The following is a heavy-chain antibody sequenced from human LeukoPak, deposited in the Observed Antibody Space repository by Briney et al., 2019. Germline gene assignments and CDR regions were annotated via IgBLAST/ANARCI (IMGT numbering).Heavy chain of an antibody. J-gene: IGHJ6*02. D-gene: IGHD1-26*01. Sequence: GASVKVSCKVSGYTLTDLSMHWVRQAPGKGFEWMGGFDPEDGERIFAEKFQGRVTITADKSTNTAYMELSRLRSEDTAVYYCARAPTWLGGSYSPGVDVWGQGTTVTVSS. CDR3: ARAPTWLGGSYSPGVDV. CDR2: FDPEDGER. V-gene: IGHV1-24*01. CDR1: GYTLTDLS.